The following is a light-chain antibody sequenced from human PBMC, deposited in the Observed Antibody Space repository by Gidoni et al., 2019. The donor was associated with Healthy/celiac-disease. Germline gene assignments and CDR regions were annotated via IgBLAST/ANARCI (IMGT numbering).Light chain of an antibody. CDR3: QQRSNWPPRIT. J-gene: IGKJ4*01. CDR2: DAS. CDR1: QSVSSY. Sequence: EIVLTQSPATLPLSPGERATLSCRASQSVSSYLAWYQQKPGQAPRLLIYDASNRATGIPARFSGSGSGTDFTLTISSLETEDFAVYYCQQRSNWPPRITFGGGTKVEIK. V-gene: IGKV3-11*01.